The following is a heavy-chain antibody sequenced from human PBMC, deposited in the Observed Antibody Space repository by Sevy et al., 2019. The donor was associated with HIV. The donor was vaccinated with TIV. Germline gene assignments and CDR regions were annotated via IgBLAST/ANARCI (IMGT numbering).Heavy chain of an antibody. CDR2: IKQDGSEK. CDR1: VFTFSSYW. J-gene: IGHJ3*02. CDR3: ARLAVAGYAFDI. V-gene: IGHV3-7*03. D-gene: IGHD6-19*01. Sequence: GGSLRLSCAASVFTFSSYWKSWVRQAPGKGLEWVANIKQDGSEKYYVDSVKGRFTISRDNAKNSLYLQMNSLRAEDTAVYYCARLAVAGYAFDIWGQGTMVTVSS.